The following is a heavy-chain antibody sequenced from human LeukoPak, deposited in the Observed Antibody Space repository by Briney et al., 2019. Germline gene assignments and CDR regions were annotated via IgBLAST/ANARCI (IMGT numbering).Heavy chain of an antibody. V-gene: IGHV4-34*01. CDR3: ARGKPGYSSGWYWFDP. CDR2: INHSGST. D-gene: IGHD6-19*01. CDR1: GGSFSGYY. Sequence: SEALSLTCAVYGGSFSGYYWSWIRQPPGKGLEWIGEINHSGSTNYNPSLKSRVTISVDTSKNQFSLELSSVTAADTAVYYCARGKPGYSSGWYWFDPWGQGTLVTVSS. J-gene: IGHJ5*02.